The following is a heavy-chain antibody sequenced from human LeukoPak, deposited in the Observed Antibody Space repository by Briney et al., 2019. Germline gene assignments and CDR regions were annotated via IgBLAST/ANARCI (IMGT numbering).Heavy chain of an antibody. D-gene: IGHD4-17*01. Sequence: SETLSLTCTVSGYSISSGYYWGWIRQPPGKGLEWIGNIYPSGTTYYNPSLKTRVTISVDTSKNQFSLKLSSVTAADTAVYYCARTTVTNWYFDLWGRGTLVTVSS. CDR1: GYSISSGYY. V-gene: IGHV4-38-2*02. CDR3: ARTTVTNWYFDL. J-gene: IGHJ2*01. CDR2: IYPSGTT.